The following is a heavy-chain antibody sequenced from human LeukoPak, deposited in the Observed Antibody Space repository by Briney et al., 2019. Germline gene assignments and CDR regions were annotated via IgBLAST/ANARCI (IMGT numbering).Heavy chain of an antibody. Sequence: PSETLSLSCTVSGGSISSSRYYWGWIRQPPGKGLTWIGSIYYSGSTYYNPGLRSRVSISVDTSRNQFSLKLSSVTAADTAVYYCAREGSSGYFYYYYYYMDVWGKGTTVTISS. CDR1: GGSISSSRYY. D-gene: IGHD5-12*01. J-gene: IGHJ6*03. CDR2: IYYSGST. V-gene: IGHV4-39*07. CDR3: AREGSSGYFYYYYYYMDV.